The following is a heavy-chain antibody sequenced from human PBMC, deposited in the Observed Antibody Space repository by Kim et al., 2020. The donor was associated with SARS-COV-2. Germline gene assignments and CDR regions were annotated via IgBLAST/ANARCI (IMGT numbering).Heavy chain of an antibody. V-gene: IGHV4-30-2*01. Sequence: SETLSLTCAVSGGSISSGGYSWSWIRQPPGKGLEWIGYIYHSGSTYYNPSLKSRVTISVDRSKNQFSLKLSSVTAADTAVYYCARGVVVPAAIGKYYFDYWGQGTLVTVSS. CDR1: GGSISSGGYS. D-gene: IGHD2-2*02. CDR2: IYHSGST. CDR3: ARGVVVPAAIGKYYFDY. J-gene: IGHJ4*02.